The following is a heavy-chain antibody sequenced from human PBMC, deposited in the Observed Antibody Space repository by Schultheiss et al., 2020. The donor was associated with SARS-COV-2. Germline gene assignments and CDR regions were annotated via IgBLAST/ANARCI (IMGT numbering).Heavy chain of an antibody. CDR2: IYHSGST. D-gene: IGHD2-8*01. J-gene: IGHJ5*02. CDR3: ARDVLDIVLMVYASPNWFDP. Sequence: SETLSLTCAVSGYSISSGYYWGWIRQPPGKGLEWIGSIYHSGSTYYNPSLKSRVTISVDTSKNQFSLKLSSVTAADTAVYYCARDVLDIVLMVYASPNWFDPWGQGTLVTVSS. CDR1: GYSISSGYY. V-gene: IGHV4-38-2*02.